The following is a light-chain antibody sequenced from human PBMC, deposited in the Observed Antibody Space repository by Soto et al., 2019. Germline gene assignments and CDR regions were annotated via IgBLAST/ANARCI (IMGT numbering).Light chain of an antibody. J-gene: IGLJ1*01. CDR2: EVT. CDR1: SSNVGGYNY. Sequence: QSALTQPASVSGSPGQSITISCSGTSSNVGGYNYVSWYQQHPGKAPKLMIYEVTHRPSGVSNRFSGSKSGNTASLTISGLQAEDEADYYCSSYTSSDTLFVFGTGTKVTVL. CDR3: SSYTSSDTLFV. V-gene: IGLV2-14*01.